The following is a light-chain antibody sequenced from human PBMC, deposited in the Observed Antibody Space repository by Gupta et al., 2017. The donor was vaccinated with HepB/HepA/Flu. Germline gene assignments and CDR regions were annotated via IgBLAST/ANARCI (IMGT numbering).Light chain of an antibody. J-gene: IGKJ1*01. CDR1: QGISSY. CDR2: AAS. CDR3: QQLNSYPHT. Sequence: DIQLTQSPSFLSASVGDRVTITCRASQGISSYLAWYQQKPGKAPKFLIYAASTLQSGVPSRFSGSGSGTEFTLTISSLQPEDFATYYCQQLNSYPHTFGQGTKVEIK. V-gene: IGKV1-9*01.